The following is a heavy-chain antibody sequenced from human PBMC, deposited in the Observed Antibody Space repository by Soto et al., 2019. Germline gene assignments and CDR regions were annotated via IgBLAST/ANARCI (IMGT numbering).Heavy chain of an antibody. J-gene: IGHJ4*02. CDR1: GFDFNKYA. Sequence: GGSLRLSCAAFGFDFNKYAMTWVRQAPGKGMQWVSSITSNCDSTYYADSVKGRFTTSRDDSKNTLYLQMNSLRADDTAVFYCAKDSPSYSTSPFYFDSWGQGTLVTVSS. CDR2: ITSNCDST. V-gene: IGHV3-23*01. CDR3: AKDSPSYSTSPFYFDS. D-gene: IGHD6-6*01.